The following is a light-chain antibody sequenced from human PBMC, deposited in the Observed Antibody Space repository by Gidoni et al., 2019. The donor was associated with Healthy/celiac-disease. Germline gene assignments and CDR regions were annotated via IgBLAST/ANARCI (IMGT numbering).Light chain of an antibody. CDR2: SAS. J-gene: IGKJ3*01. V-gene: IGKV3-15*01. CDR3: QQYNNWPQT. Sequence: ERVMTQFPATLSVSPGERATLSCRASQSVSSNLAWYQQKPGQAPRLLIYSASTRATGIPARFSGSGSGTEFTLTISSLQSGDFAVYYCQQYNNWPQTFGHGTKVDIK. CDR1: QSVSSN.